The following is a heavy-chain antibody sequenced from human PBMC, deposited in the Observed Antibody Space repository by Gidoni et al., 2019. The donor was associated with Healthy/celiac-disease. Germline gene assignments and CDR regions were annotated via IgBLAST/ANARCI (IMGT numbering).Heavy chain of an antibody. Sequence: QVQLVESGVGVVQPGRSLRLSCAASGFAFSSYGMHWVRQAPGKGLEWVAVIWYDGSNKYYADSVKGRFTISRDNSKNTLYLQMNSLRAEDTAVYYCARDGRGLDYWGQGTLVTVSS. J-gene: IGHJ4*02. CDR1: GFAFSSYG. CDR2: IWYDGSNK. V-gene: IGHV3-33*01. CDR3: ARDGRGLDY. D-gene: IGHD2-15*01.